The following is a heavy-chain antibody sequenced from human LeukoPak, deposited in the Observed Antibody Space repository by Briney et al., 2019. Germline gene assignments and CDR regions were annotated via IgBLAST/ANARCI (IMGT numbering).Heavy chain of an antibody. D-gene: IGHD2-15*01. V-gene: IGHV3-13*04. CDR2: INPAGDT. Sequence: GGSLRLSCAASGSTFSTYDMHWVRQATGKGLEWVSGINPAGDTYYPGSVKGRFTISREDAKNSFYLQMNSLRAGDTAVYYCARGDCSGGSCSSMDVWGQGTTVTVSS. J-gene: IGHJ6*02. CDR1: GSTFSTYD. CDR3: ARGDCSGGSCSSMDV.